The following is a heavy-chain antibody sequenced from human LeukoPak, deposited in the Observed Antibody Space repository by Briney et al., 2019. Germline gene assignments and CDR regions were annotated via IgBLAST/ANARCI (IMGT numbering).Heavy chain of an antibody. CDR2: IYYSGST. V-gene: IGHV4-59*08. CDR3: ARRRFGEFSFDY. J-gene: IGHJ4*02. D-gene: IGHD3-10*01. CDR1: GGSISSYY. Sequence: SETLCLTCTVSGGSISSYYWSWIRQPPGKGLEWIWYIYYSGSTNYNPSLKSRVTISVDTSKNQFSLKLSSVTAADTAVYYYARRRFGEFSFDYWGQGTLVTVSS.